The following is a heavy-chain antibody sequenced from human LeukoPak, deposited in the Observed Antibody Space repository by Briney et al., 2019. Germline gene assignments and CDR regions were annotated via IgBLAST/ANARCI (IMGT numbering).Heavy chain of an antibody. CDR2: ISGSGGST. V-gene: IGHV3-23*01. Sequence: GGSLRLSCAASGFTFSNYGMSWVRQAPGKGLEWVSAISGSGGSTYYADSVKGRFTISRDNSKNTLYLQVNSLRAEDTAVYYCAKSSRYSGSYFSPYYFDHWGQGTLVTVSS. D-gene: IGHD1-26*01. CDR3: AKSSRYSGSYFSPYYFDH. CDR1: GFTFSNYG. J-gene: IGHJ4*02.